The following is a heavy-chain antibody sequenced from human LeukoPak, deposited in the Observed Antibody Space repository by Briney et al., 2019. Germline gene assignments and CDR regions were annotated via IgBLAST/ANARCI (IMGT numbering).Heavy chain of an antibody. CDR3: AKVPLGGGLFHDY. CDR2: IYPRDGST. D-gene: IGHD3-22*01. Sequence: WASVKVSCKASGYTFNSNYIHWVRQAPGQGLEWMGMIYPRDGSTSYAQKFQGRVTVTRDTSTSTVHMELSGLRSEDTAVYYCAKVPLGGGLFHDYWGQGTLVTVSS. J-gene: IGHJ4*02. V-gene: IGHV1-46*02. CDR1: GYTFNSNY.